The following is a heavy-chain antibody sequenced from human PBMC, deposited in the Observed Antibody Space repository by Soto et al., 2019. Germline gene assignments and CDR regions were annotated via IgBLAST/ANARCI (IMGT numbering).Heavy chain of an antibody. J-gene: IGHJ3*02. CDR1: GGSISSYY. CDR3: AIALILTGYYIHDAFDI. D-gene: IGHD3-9*01. Sequence: QVQLQESGPGLVKPSETLSLTCTVSGGSISSYYWSWIRQPPGKGLEWIGYIYYSGSTNYTPSLKSRLNITVDTSKNQFSLKLSSVTAADTAVYYCAIALILTGYYIHDAFDIWGQGTMVTVSS. V-gene: IGHV4-59*01. CDR2: IYYSGST.